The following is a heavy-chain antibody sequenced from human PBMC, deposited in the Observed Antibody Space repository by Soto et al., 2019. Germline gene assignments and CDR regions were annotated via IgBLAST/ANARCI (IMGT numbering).Heavy chain of an antibody. V-gene: IGHV3-30-3*01. J-gene: IGHJ4*02. D-gene: IGHD1-26*01. Sequence: QVQLVESGGGVVQPGRSLRLSCAASGFTFSSYAMHWVRQAPGKGLEWVAVIPYDGSNKYYADSVKGRFTISRDNSKNTLYLQMNSLRAEDTAVYYCATEGAVGADSFDYWGQGTLVTVSS. CDR1: GFTFSSYA. CDR2: IPYDGSNK. CDR3: ATEGAVGADSFDY.